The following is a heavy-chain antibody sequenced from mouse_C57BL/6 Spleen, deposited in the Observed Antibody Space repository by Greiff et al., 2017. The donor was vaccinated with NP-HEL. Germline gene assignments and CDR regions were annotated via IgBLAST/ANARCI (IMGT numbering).Heavy chain of an antibody. CDR1: GYTFTSYW. D-gene: IGHD2-3*01. V-gene: IGHV1-69*01. Sequence: VQLQQPGAELVMPGASVKLSCKASGYTFTSYWMHWVKQRPGQGLEWIGEIDPSDSYTNYNQKFKGKSTLTVDKSSSTAYMQLSSLTSEDSAVYYCARGPLSYFDYWGQGTTLTVSS. CDR3: ARGPLSYFDY. CDR2: IDPSDSYT. J-gene: IGHJ2*01.